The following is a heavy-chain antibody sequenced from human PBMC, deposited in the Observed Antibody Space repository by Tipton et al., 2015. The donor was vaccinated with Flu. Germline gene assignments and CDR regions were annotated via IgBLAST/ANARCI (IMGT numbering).Heavy chain of an antibody. CDR2: IYHSGTT. CDR1: GGSISSSNHY. CDR3: ARVRYYDFWSGTTQACGMDV. V-gene: IGHV4-39*07. Sequence: TLSLTCSVSGGSISSSNHYWGWIRQPPGKGLEWIGTIYHSGTTYYNPSLKSRVTISVDTSKNQFSLKLSSVTAADTAVYYCARVRYYDFWSGTTQACGMDVWGQGTTVTVSS. D-gene: IGHD3-3*01. J-gene: IGHJ6*02.